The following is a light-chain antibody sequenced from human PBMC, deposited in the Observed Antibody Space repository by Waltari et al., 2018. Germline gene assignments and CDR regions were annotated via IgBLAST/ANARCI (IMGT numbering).Light chain of an antibody. J-gene: IGKJ5*01. CDR1: QSISTW. Sequence: DIQMTQSPSPLSASVGDRVTLTCRASQSISTWLAWYQQNPGKAPKLLIYKASSLESGVPSRCSGSGSGTEFTLTISSLQPDDFATYYCQQYNSYSITFGQGTRLEIK. V-gene: IGKV1-5*03. CDR2: KAS. CDR3: QQYNSYSIT.